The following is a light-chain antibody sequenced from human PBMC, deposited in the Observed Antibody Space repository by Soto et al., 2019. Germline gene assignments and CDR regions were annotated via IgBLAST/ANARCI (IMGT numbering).Light chain of an antibody. J-gene: IGLJ1*01. CDR2: GNS. CDR3: QSYDSNLSSRV. CDR1: SSNIGAGYD. V-gene: IGLV1-40*01. Sequence: QSVLTQPPSVSGAPGQRVTISCTGSSSNIGAGYDVHWYQQLPGTAPKLLIYGNSNRPSGVPDRFSGSKSGTSASLAITGLQAEDEADYYCQSYDSNLSSRVFGTGTKLTVL.